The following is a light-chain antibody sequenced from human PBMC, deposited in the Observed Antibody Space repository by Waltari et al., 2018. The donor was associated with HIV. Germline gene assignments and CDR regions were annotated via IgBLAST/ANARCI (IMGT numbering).Light chain of an antibody. CDR3: QSYDSSLSAWV. J-gene: IGLJ3*02. Sequence: QSVLTQPPSVSGAPGQRVTISCTGSSSNIGSNYDVHWYQHLLGTAPKLLIFGNSNRPAGVPDRFSGSNSGTSASLAITGLQADDEADYYCQSYDSSLSAWVFGGGTRLTVL. CDR2: GNS. CDR1: SSNIGSNYD. V-gene: IGLV1-40*01.